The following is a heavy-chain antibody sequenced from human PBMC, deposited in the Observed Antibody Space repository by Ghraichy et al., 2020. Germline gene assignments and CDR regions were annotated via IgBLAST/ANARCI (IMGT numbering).Heavy chain of an antibody. Sequence: ASVKVSCTASGYTFTTFDINRVRQAAGQGLEWLGWMSPDSGNTGYAQSFQGRLTMTRDTSINTAYMELSGLSSEDTGIYYCTKNQPLTGDFDDWGQGTLVTVSS. CDR1: GYTFTTFD. D-gene: IGHD7-27*01. CDR2: MSPDSGNT. CDR3: TKNQPLTGDFDD. J-gene: IGHJ4*02. V-gene: IGHV1-8*02.